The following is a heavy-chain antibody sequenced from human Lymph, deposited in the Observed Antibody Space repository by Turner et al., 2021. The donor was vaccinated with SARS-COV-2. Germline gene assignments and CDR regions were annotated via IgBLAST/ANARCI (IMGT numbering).Heavy chain of an antibody. CDR3: AREGDALAGGMDV. CDR1: GFTVSSQG. V-gene: IGHV3-33*01. CDR2: IWYDGSNK. D-gene: IGHD2-15*01. J-gene: IGHJ6*02. Sequence: QVQLVESGGGVVQPGRSLRLSCAASGFTVSSQGMHWVRQAPGKGLEWVAVIWYDGSNKYYADSVKGRFTISRDNSKNTLYLQMNSLRAEDTAVYYCAREGDALAGGMDVWGQGTTVTVSS.